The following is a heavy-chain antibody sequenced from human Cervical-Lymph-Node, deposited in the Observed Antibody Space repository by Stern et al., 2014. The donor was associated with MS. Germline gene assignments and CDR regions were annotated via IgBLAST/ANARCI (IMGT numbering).Heavy chain of an antibody. CDR3: TTNYHY. D-gene: IGHD1-14*01. Sequence: VQLGQSGAEVKKPGASVKVSCKASGYTFTNYAIHWVRQAPGQGLEWIGLLIAGHGHTMYSRAFQDRINMTRDTSASTAYMELSGLRSGDTAVYYCTTNYHYWGQGTLVTVSS. CDR2: LIAGHGHT. J-gene: IGHJ4*02. CDR1: GYTFTNYA. V-gene: IGHV1-3*01.